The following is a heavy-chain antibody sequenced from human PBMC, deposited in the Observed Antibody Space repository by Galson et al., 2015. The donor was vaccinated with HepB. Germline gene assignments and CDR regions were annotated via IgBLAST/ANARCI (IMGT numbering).Heavy chain of an antibody. CDR3: TRDVGNTKTYQYHGMDV. Sequence: SLRLSCAASGFTFSDHSMNWVRQAPGKGLEWVSSISRTSININYADSVKGRYTISRDNAKNSLNLQMNSLRAEDTAVYYCTRDVGNTKTYQYHGMDVWGQGTTITVSS. CDR2: ISRTSINI. D-gene: IGHD2-2*01. J-gene: IGHJ6*02. CDR1: GFTFSDHS. V-gene: IGHV3-21*01.